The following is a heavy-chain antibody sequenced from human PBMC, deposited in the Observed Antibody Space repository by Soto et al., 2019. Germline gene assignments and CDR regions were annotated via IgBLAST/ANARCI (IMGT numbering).Heavy chain of an antibody. Sequence: GGSLRLSCAASGFSFRNAWMSWVRQAPGKGLEWVGRIKSKTDGGTTDYAAPVKGRFTISRDNSKNTLYLQMNSLKTEDTAVYYCRLDYFYYGMDVWGQGTTVTVSS. V-gene: IGHV3-15*01. CDR1: GFSFRNAW. CDR3: RLDYFYYGMDV. J-gene: IGHJ6*02. CDR2: IKSKTDGGTT.